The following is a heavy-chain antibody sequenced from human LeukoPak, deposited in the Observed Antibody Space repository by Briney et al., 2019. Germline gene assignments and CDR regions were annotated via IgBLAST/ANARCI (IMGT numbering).Heavy chain of an antibody. D-gene: IGHD3-3*01. CDR1: GFTFTSYS. CDR2: ISGGGGST. J-gene: IGHJ4*02. V-gene: IGHV3-23*01. CDR3: AKDRPLRFLEN. Sequence: GGSLRLSCAASGFTFTSYSMNWVRQAPGKGLEWVSTISGGGGSTYYADSVKGRFTISRDNSKNTLYLQMNSLRAEDTAVYYCAKDRPLRFLENGGQGTLVTVSS.